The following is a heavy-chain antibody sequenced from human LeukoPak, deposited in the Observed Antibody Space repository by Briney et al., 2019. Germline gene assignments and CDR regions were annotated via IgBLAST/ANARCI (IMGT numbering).Heavy chain of an antibody. V-gene: IGHV3-48*03. CDR3: ARADQGFPGDYVEDY. Sequence: GGSLRLSCAASGFTFSSYEMNWVRQAPGKGLEWVSYISSSGSTIYYADSVKGRFTISRDNAKNSLYLQMNSLRAEDTAVYYCARADQGFPGDYVEDYWGQGTLVTVSS. CDR1: GFTFSSYE. J-gene: IGHJ4*02. D-gene: IGHD4-17*01. CDR2: ISSSGSTI.